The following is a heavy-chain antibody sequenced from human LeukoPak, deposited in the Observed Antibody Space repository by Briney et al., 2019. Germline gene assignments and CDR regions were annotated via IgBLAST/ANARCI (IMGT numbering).Heavy chain of an antibody. D-gene: IGHD4-23*01. CDR1: GGSISSYY. Sequence: SETLSLTCTVSGGSISSYYWSWIRQPRGKGLEWIGYIYYSGSTNYNPSLKSRVTISVDTSKNQFSLKLSSVTAADTAVYYCARDSKFSTYGGFHYFDYWGQGTLVTVSS. V-gene: IGHV4-59*12. J-gene: IGHJ4*02. CDR3: ARDSKFSTYGGFHYFDY. CDR2: IYYSGST.